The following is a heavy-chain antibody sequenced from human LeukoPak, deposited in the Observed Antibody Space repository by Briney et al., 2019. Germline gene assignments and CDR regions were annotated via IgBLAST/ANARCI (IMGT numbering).Heavy chain of an antibody. CDR1: GGSISSGSYY. V-gene: IGHV4-61*02. D-gene: IGHD1-1*01. CDR2: IFTSGST. J-gene: IGHJ4*02. CDR3: ASQLGYFGY. Sequence: SQTLSLTCTVSGGSISSGSYYRSWIRQPAGKGLEWIGRIFTSGSTNYNPSLKSRVTVSLDTSKNQFSLKLSSVTAADTAVYYCASQLGYFGYWGQGTLVTVSS.